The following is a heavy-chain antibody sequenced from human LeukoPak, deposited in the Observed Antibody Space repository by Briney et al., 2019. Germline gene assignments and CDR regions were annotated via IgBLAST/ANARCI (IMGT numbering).Heavy chain of an antibody. CDR2: IYYSGST. CDR3: ARGANYSYGWVYYGMDV. D-gene: IGHD5-18*01. CDR1: GGSISSGDYY. V-gene: IGHV4-30-4*01. J-gene: IGHJ6*02. Sequence: SETLSLTCTVSGGSISSGDYYWSWIRQPPGKGLEWIGYIYYSGSTYYNPSLKSRVTISVDTSKNQFSLKLSSVTAADTAVYYCARGANYSYGWVYYGMDVWGQGTTVTVSS.